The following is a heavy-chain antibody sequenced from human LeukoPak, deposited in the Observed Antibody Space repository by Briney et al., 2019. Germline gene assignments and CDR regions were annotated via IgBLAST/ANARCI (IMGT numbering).Heavy chain of an antibody. V-gene: IGHV3-30*02. CDR2: ILSDGSNK. CDR1: GFTFSNTG. CDR3: AKEGRWFDP. J-gene: IGHJ5*02. Sequence: PGGSLRLSCAASGFTFSNTGMHWVRQAPGRGLEWVAFILSDGSNKYYADSVKGRFTISRDISRNTLYLQMNSLRVEDTALYYCAKEGRWFDPWGQGTLVTVSS.